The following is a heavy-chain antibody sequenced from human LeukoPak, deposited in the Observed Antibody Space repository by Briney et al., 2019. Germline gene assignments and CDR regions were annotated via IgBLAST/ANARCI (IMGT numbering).Heavy chain of an antibody. Sequence: LETLSLTCGVYGGSFSGYYWSWIRQTPGKGLEWMGEINQFGTTTYNPSLKSRVTISVDASQNHFSLNLTSLTAADMGVYFCARGPGGHRDTGACDIWGQGTMVTVSS. V-gene: IGHV4-34*01. CDR1: GGSFSGYY. D-gene: IGHD2-8*02. J-gene: IGHJ3*02. CDR3: ARGPGGHRDTGACDI. CDR2: INQFGTT.